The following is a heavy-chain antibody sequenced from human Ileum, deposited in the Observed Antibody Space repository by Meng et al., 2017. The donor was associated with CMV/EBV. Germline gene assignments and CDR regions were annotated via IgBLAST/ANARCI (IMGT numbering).Heavy chain of an antibody. D-gene: IGHD2-15*01. CDR2: INPSAGST. CDR1: GYSFNSYY. V-gene: IGHV1-46*02. Sequence: QVQLVPSGAEVKKPGASVKVSCKASGYSFNSYYMHWVRQAPGQGLEWLGIINPSAGSTTYAQRFQGRVTMTGDTSTSTFYMELSSLTFEDTAVYYCARRDCSGSSCFYVYWGQGTLVTVS. CDR3: ARRDCSGSSCFYVY. J-gene: IGHJ4*02.